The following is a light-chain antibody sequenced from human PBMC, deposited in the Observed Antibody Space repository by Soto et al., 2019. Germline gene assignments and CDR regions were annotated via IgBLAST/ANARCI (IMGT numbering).Light chain of an antibody. CDR1: QSISGW. J-gene: IGKJ1*01. CDR3: HQYNSSPWT. CDR2: KPS. V-gene: IGKV1-5*03. Sequence: DIQMTQSPSTVSASVGDRVTIACRASQSISGWLAWYQQKPGKAPKLLIYKPSSLKSGVPSRFSGSGSGTDFTRTISSLQPDDFATYYCHQYNSSPWTFGQGTKVEV.